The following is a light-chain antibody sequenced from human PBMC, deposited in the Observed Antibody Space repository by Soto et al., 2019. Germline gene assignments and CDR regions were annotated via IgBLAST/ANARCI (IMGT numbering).Light chain of an antibody. V-gene: IGKV1-39*01. CDR3: QQSYSTPLT. J-gene: IGKJ4*01. Sequence: DIRMTQSPSSLSASVGDTVTITCRASQSIISHLNWYQQKPGKAPNLLMYTASSLQSGVPSRFSGGGSGTDFTLTISSLQPEDFATYSCQQSYSTPLTFGGGTKVDIK. CDR1: QSIISH. CDR2: TAS.